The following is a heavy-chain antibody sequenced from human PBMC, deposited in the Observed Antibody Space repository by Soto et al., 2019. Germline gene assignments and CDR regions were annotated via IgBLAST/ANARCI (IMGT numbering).Heavy chain of an antibody. D-gene: IGHD6-19*01. CDR1: GFSFSRYG. CDR3: AKGMYSSGDAADH. J-gene: IGHJ4*02. V-gene: IGHV3-30*18. Sequence: GGSLRLSCAASGFSFSRYGMHWVRQAPGKGLEWVALISYDGNYKYYADSVNGRFTISRDNSRSTVYLQMNNLRPEDAALYYCAKGMYSSGDAADHWGQGIVVTVSS. CDR2: ISYDGNYK.